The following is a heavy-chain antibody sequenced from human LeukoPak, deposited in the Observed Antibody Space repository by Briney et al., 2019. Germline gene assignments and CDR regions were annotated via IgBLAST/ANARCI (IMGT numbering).Heavy chain of an antibody. V-gene: IGHV1-2*05. J-gene: IGHJ5*02. CDR2: INPNSGGT. Sequence: ASVKVSCKASGYTFTSYGISRVRQAPGQGLEWMGRINPNSGGTNYAQKFQGRITMTRDTSISTAYLELSRLRSDDTGVYYCAREDYDSTGYYFNWFDPWGQGTLVTVSS. D-gene: IGHD3-22*01. CDR1: GYTFTSYG. CDR3: AREDYDSTGYYFNWFDP.